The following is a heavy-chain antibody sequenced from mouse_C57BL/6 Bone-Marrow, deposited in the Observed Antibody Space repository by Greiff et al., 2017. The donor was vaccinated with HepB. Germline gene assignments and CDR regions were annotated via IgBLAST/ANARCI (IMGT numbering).Heavy chain of an antibody. CDR1: GFTFSDYY. CDR3: ARQYSYYFDY. CDR2: ISNGGGST. Sequence: DVHLVESGGGLVQPGGSLKLSCAASGFTFSDYYMYWVRQTPEKRLEWVAYISNGGGSTYYPDTVKGRFTISRDNAKNTLYLQMSRLKSEDTAMYYCARQYSYYFDYWGQGTTLTVSS. V-gene: IGHV5-12*01. J-gene: IGHJ2*01.